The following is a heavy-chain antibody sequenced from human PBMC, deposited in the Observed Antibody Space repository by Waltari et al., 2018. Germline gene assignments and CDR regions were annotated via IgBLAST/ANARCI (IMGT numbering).Heavy chain of an antibody. J-gene: IGHJ4*02. CDR1: GGSFSGYY. Sequence: QVQLQQCGAGLLKPSETLSLTCAVYGGSFSGYYWSWIRQVPGKGLEWIGEINHSGNTNYNPSLTSRVTISVDTSKNQFSLKVSSVTAADTAVYYCARGLWFGEAAPYYFDYWGRGTLVTVSS. CDR2: INHSGNT. V-gene: IGHV4-34*01. D-gene: IGHD3-10*01. CDR3: ARGLWFGEAAPYYFDY.